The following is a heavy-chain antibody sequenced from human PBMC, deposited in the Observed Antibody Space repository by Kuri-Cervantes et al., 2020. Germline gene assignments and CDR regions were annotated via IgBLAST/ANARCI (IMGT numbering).Heavy chain of an antibody. D-gene: IGHD3-9*01. CDR1: GYTFTGYY. Sequence: ASVKVSCKASGYTFTGYYIHWVRQAPGQGLEWMGWINPNSGGTNYAQKFQGRVTMTRDTSISTAYMELSRLRSDDTAVYYCARGDVLRYFVWFSTNYYYYCAMDVWGQGTTVTVSS. CDR3: ARGDVLRYFVWFSTNYYYYCAMDV. CDR2: INPNSGGT. V-gene: IGHV1-2*02. J-gene: IGHJ6*02.